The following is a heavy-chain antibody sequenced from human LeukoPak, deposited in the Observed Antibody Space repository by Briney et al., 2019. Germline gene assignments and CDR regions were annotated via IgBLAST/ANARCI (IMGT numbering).Heavy chain of an antibody. D-gene: IGHD5-18*01. V-gene: IGHV4-39*01. CDR2: LYYSGST. CDR3: ARHGVDTAMVTGSGVDY. Sequence: SETLSLTCTVSGGSISSSSYYLGWIRQPPGKGLEWIESLYYSGSTYYNPSLKSRVTISVDTSKNQFSLKLSSVTAADTAVYYCARHGVDTAMVTGSGVDYWGQGTLVTVSS. CDR1: GGSISSSSYY. J-gene: IGHJ4*02.